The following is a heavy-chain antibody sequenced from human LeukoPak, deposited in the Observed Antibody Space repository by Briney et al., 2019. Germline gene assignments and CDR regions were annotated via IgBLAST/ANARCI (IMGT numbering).Heavy chain of an antibody. CDR1: GFTFSSYW. CDR2: INSDGSST. J-gene: IGHJ4*02. CDR3: AKEEKAYYYDSSHDY. V-gene: IGHV3-74*01. Sequence: GGSLRLSCAASGFTFSSYWMHWVRQAPGKGLVWVSRINSDGSSTSYADSVKGRFTISRDNSKNTLYLQMNSLRAEDTAVYYCAKEEKAYYYDSSHDYWGQGTLVTVSS. D-gene: IGHD3-22*01.